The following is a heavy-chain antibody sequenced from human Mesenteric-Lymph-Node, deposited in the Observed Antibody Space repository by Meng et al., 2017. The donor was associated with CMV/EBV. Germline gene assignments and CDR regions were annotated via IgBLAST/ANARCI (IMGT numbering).Heavy chain of an antibody. J-gene: IGHJ6*02. CDR3: ARGKEYCASNNCPSWGYYYYYGMSV. Sequence: SWIRQSPGRRLELIGELSQRGDTKYTLSLKSQITMSLDTSRNQFSLKMTSVTTADAAVYYCARGKEYCASNNCPSWGYYYYYGMSVWGQGTTVTVSS. D-gene: IGHD2/OR15-2a*01. V-gene: IGHV4-34*01. CDR2: LSQRGDT.